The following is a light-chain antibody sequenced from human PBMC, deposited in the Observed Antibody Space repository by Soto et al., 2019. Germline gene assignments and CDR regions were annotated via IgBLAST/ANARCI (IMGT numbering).Light chain of an antibody. CDR3: CSYAGSYTYV. Sequence: QDVLTQPRSVSGSPGQSVTISCTGTSSDVGGYNYVSWYQQHPGKAPKLMIYDVSKRPSGVPDRFSGSKSGNTASLTISGLQAEDEADYYCCSYAGSYTYVFGTGTKVTVL. J-gene: IGLJ1*01. CDR1: SSDVGGYNY. CDR2: DVS. V-gene: IGLV2-11*01.